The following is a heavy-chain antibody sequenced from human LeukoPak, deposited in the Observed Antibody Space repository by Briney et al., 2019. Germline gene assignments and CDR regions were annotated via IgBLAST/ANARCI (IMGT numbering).Heavy chain of an antibody. CDR1: GFTFSSYA. D-gene: IGHD1-26*01. J-gene: IGHJ4*02. CDR2: IDSSDGSA. CDR3: AKAVGGSYMRFDY. Sequence: GGSLRLSCAASGFTFSSYAMSWVRQAPGKGLEWVSGIDSSDGSAYYADSVKGRFTISRDKSKNTLYVQMNSLRAEDTAVYYCAKAVGGSYMRFDYWGQGTLVTVSS. V-gene: IGHV3-23*01.